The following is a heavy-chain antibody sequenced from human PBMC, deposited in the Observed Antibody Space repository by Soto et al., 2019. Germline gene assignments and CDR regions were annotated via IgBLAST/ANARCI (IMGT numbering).Heavy chain of an antibody. Sequence: GGSLRLSCVGSGFILSNNGMHWVRQTPGKGLEWVAFMSYDGSDTFYADSVKGRFTISRDNSKNTLFLHMSNLRAEDTAMYYCTIVRVADSALDHWGQGTLVTVSS. V-gene: IGHV3-30*02. CDR2: MSYDGSDT. D-gene: IGHD3-10*02. J-gene: IGHJ4*02. CDR1: GFILSNNG. CDR3: TIVRVADSALDH.